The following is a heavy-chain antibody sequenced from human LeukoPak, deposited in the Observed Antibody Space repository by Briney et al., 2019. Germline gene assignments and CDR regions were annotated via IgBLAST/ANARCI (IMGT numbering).Heavy chain of an antibody. V-gene: IGHV4-34*01. J-gene: IGHJ5*02. CDR2: INHSGST. CDR3: ASGPPKNWFDP. CDR1: GGSFSGYY. Sequence: SGTLSLTCAVYGGSFSGYYWSWIRQPPGKGLEWIGEINHSGSTNYNPSLKSRVTISVDTSKNQFSLKLSSVTAADTAVYYCASGPPKNWFDPWGQGTLVTVSS.